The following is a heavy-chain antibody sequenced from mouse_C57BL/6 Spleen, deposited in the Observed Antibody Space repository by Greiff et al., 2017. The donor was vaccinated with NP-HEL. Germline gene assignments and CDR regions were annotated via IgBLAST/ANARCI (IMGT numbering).Heavy chain of an antibody. CDR3: TTVVAPYYAMDY. J-gene: IGHJ4*01. Sequence: VQLQQSGAELVRPGASVKLSCTASGFNIKDDYMHWVKQRPEQGLEWIGWIDPENGDTEYASKFQGKATITADTSSNTAYLQLSSLTSEDTAVYYCTTVVAPYYAMDYWGQRTSVTVSS. D-gene: IGHD1-1*01. V-gene: IGHV14-4*01. CDR1: GFNIKDDY. CDR2: IDPENGDT.